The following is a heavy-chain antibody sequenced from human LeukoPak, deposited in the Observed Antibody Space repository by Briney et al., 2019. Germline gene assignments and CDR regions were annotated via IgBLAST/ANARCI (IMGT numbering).Heavy chain of an antibody. V-gene: IGHV3-73*01. Sequence: KVSCKASGGTFSSYAISWVRQASGKGLEWVGRIRSKANSYATAYAASVKGRFTISRDDSKNTAYLQMNSLKTEDTAVYYCTRHQVSTYYYGMDVWGQGTTVTVSS. CDR2: IRSKANSYAT. J-gene: IGHJ6*02. CDR3: TRHQVSTYYYGMDV. CDR1: GGTFSSYA.